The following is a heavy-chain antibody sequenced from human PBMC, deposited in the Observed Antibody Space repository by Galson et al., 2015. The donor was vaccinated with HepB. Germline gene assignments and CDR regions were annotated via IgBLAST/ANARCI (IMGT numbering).Heavy chain of an antibody. J-gene: IGHJ4*02. Sequence: SLRLSCAASGFTFSSYGMHWVRQAPGKGLEWVAVIWYDGSNKYYADSVKGRFTISRDNSKNTLYLQMNSLRAEDTAVYYCARDHDSGSPDFDYWGQGTLVTVSS. CDR3: ARDHDSGSPDFDY. CDR2: IWYDGSNK. CDR1: GFTFSSYG. D-gene: IGHD1-26*01. V-gene: IGHV3-33*01.